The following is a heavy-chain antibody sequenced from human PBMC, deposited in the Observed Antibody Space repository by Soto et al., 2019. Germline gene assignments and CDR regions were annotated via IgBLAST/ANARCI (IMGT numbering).Heavy chain of an antibody. D-gene: IGHD6-19*01. CDR1: GFRSYW. Sequence: EVQLVESGGGLVQPGWSLRLSCAPSGFRSYWMHWVRQAPGKGLVWVSRINSDGSSTSYADSVKGRFTNCRDNAKNMLYLQLIRLRADDTAVYYCVVAVAGPTAIGYWGQGTLVTVSS. V-gene: IGHV3-74*01. CDR3: VVAVAGPTAIGY. J-gene: IGHJ4*02. CDR2: INSDGSST.